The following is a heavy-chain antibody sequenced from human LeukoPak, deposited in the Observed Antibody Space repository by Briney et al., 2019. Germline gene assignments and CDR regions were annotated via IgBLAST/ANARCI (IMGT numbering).Heavy chain of an antibody. Sequence: AGGSLRLSCAASGFTFSSYGMSWVRQAPGKGLEWVANIKQDGSEKYYVDSVKGRFTISRDNAKNSLYLQMNSLRAEDTAVYYCARDEYSGYSDYWGQGTLVTVSS. CDR1: GFTFSSYG. J-gene: IGHJ4*02. CDR3: ARDEYSGYSDY. V-gene: IGHV3-7*01. D-gene: IGHD5-12*01. CDR2: IKQDGSEK.